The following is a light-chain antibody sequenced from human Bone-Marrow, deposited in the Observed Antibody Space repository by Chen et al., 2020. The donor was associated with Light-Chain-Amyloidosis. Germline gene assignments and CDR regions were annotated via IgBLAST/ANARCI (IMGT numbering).Light chain of an antibody. CDR3: QQRSNWYT. CDR2: DAS. V-gene: IGKV3-11*01. CDR1: QSVSSY. J-gene: IGKJ2*01. Sequence: EIVLTQSPAPLSLSPGERATLSCRASQSVSSYLAWYQQKPDQAPRLLIYDASNRATGIPARFSGSGSGTDFTLTISSLEPEDFAVYYCQQRSNWYTFGQGTKLEIK.